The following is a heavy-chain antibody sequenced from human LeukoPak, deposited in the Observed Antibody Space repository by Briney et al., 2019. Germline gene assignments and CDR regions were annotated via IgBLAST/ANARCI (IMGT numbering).Heavy chain of an antibody. Sequence: GGSLRLSCAASGFTFSNYAMTWVRQAPGKGLEWVSAISGSGGSTYYADSVKGRSTISRDNSKNTLYLQMNSLRAEDTAVYYCAKAGYGSGSYYSYWGQGTLVTVSS. D-gene: IGHD3-10*01. CDR3: AKAGYGSGSYYSY. V-gene: IGHV3-23*01. J-gene: IGHJ4*02. CDR2: ISGSGGST. CDR1: GFTFSNYA.